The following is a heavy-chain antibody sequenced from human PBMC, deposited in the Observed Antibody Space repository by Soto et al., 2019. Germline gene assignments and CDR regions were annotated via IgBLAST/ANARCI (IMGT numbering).Heavy chain of an antibody. V-gene: IGHV3-11*05. CDR1: GFTFSDYY. CDR3: AKGSSGWYERFDY. J-gene: IGHJ4*02. Sequence: GGSLRLSCAASGFTFSDYYMSWIRQAPGKGLEWVSYISTNGAYTNYADSVKGRFTISRDNAKNSLYLQMNSLRAEDTAVYYCAKGSSGWYERFDYWGQGTLVTVSS. CDR2: ISTNGAYT. D-gene: IGHD6-19*01.